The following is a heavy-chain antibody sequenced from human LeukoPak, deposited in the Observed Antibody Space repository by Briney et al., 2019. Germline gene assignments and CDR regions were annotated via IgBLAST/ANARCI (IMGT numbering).Heavy chain of an antibody. CDR2: ISASGGNT. CDR3: AKDRHAPGRYCSSTTCFPFDS. Sequence: GGSLRLSCAASGITSSSFVMNWIRQAPGKGLEWVSSISASGGNTYYADSVKGRFTISRDNSKSTLCLQMNSLRAEDTAVYYCAKDRHAPGRYCSSTTCFPFDSWGQGTLVTVSS. V-gene: IGHV3-23*01. D-gene: IGHD2-2*01. CDR1: GITSSSFV. J-gene: IGHJ5*01.